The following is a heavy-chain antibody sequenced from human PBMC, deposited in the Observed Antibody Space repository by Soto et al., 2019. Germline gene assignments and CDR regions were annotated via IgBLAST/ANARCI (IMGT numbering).Heavy chain of an antibody. D-gene: IGHD3-22*01. J-gene: IGHJ4*02. CDR1: GGSVSSNSAA. Sequence: SQTLSLTCAISGGSVSSNSAAWNWIRQSPSRGLEWLGRTYYRSKWYNDYAVSVKSRITINPDTSKNQFSLQLNSVTPEDTAVYYCARLYDSSGYYGLDYWGQGTLVTVSS. CDR3: ARLYDSSGYYGLDY. V-gene: IGHV6-1*01. CDR2: TYYRSKWYN.